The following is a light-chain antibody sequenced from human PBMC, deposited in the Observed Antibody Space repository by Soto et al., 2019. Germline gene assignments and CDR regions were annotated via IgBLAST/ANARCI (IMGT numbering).Light chain of an antibody. CDR3: CSYAGSSTWV. CDR2: EGS. CDR1: RNYNL. J-gene: IGLJ1*01. V-gene: IGLV2-23*01. Sequence: QSVLTQPASVSGSPGQSITISCTGTRNYNLVSWYQQHPGKAPKLMIYEGSKRPSGVSNRFSGSKSGNTASLTISGLQAEDEADYYCCSYAGSSTWVFGTGTKLTVL.